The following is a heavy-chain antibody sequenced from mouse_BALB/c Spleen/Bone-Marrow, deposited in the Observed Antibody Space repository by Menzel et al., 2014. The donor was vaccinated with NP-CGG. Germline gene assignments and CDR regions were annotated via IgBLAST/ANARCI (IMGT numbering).Heavy chain of an antibody. J-gene: IGHJ4*01. CDR3: ARRGFYRYDYAMDY. CDR2: ISSGGGRT. Sequence: EVHLVESGGGLVKPGGSLKLSCAASGFAFSNFDMSWVRQTPEKRLEWVAYISSGGGRTYYPDTVKGRFTISRDNAKNTLYLQMSSLKSEDTAMYYYARRGFYRYDYAMDYWGQGTSVTVSS. CDR1: GFAFSNFD. V-gene: IGHV5-12-1*01. D-gene: IGHD2-12*01.